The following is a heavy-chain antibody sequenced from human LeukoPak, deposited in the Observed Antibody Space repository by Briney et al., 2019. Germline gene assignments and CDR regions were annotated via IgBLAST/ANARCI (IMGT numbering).Heavy chain of an antibody. Sequence: SVKVSCKASGGTFSSYAISWVRQAPGQGLEWMGRIIPILGIANYAQKFQGRVTITADKTTSTAYMELSSLRSEDTAVYYCARPITGTSVDYYGMDVWGQGTTVTVSS. V-gene: IGHV1-69*04. CDR3: ARPITGTSVDYYGMDV. CDR1: GGTFSSYA. J-gene: IGHJ6*02. CDR2: IIPILGIA. D-gene: IGHD1-7*01.